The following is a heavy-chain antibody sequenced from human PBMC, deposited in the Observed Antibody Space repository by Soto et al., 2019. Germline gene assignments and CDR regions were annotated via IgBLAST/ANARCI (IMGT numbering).Heavy chain of an antibody. CDR1: GFTFRDYY. D-gene: IGHD7-27*01. Sequence: GGSLRFSFAASGFTFRDYYMTWIRQAPGKGLVWVSYFSSGDSPANDADSVKGRFTISRDNSKNSLYLQMDSLRAEDTAVYYCARVGTLYAMDVWGQGTTVTVSS. CDR2: FSSGDSPA. CDR3: ARVGTLYAMDV. J-gene: IGHJ6*02. V-gene: IGHV3-11*06.